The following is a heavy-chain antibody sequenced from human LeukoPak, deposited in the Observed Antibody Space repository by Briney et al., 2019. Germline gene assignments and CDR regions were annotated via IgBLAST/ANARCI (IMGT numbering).Heavy chain of an antibody. CDR3: ARVKRAAAVGGYFDY. J-gene: IGHJ4*02. CDR1: GFTFSSYS. D-gene: IGHD6-13*01. Sequence: GRSLRLSCAASGFTFSSYSMNWVRQAPGKGLEWVSYISSSSSSTIYYADSVKGRFTISRDNAKNSLYLQMNSLRAEDTAVYYCARVKRAAAVGGYFDYWGQGTLVTVSS. V-gene: IGHV3-48*01. CDR2: ISSSSSSTI.